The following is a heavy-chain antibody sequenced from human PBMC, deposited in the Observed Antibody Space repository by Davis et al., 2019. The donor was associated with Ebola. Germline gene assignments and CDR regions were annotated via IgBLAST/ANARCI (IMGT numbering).Heavy chain of an antibody. CDR1: GFTFSGSA. V-gene: IGHV3-73*01. CDR2: IRSKANSYAT. Sequence: GESLNISCAASGFTFSGSALHWVRQAPGKGLEWVGRIRSKANSYATAYAASVNGRFTISRDDTMNTEYLQMNGLKTEDTAVYDCTKGGGAGGREDDYWGQGSLVTVSS. D-gene: IGHD3-16*01. CDR3: TKGGGAGGREDDY. J-gene: IGHJ4*02.